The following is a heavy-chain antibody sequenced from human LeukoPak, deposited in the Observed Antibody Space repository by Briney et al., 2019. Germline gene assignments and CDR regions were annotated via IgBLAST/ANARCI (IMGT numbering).Heavy chain of an antibody. V-gene: IGHV4-59*01. CDR1: GGSISRYD. CDR2: ISYSGST. J-gene: IGHJ3*02. CDR3: ARETRLHSGSYSNDAFDI. D-gene: IGHD1-26*01. Sequence: SETLSLTCTASGGSISRYDWSWIRQPPGKGLEWIGYISYSGSTDYNPSLKSRVTISLDTSKNQFSLRLSSVTAADTAVYYCARETRLHSGSYSNDAFDICGQGTMVTVSS.